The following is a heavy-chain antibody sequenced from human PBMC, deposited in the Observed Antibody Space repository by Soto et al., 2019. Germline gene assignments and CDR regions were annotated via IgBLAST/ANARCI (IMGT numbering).Heavy chain of an antibody. Sequence: ASVKVSCKASGYTFTSYGISWVRQAPGQGLEWMGWISAYNGNTNYAQKLQGRVTMTTDTSTSTAYMELRSLRSDDTAVYYCARWTLSPYYDFWSGSHYFDYWGQGTLVTVS. D-gene: IGHD3-3*01. J-gene: IGHJ4*02. V-gene: IGHV1-18*01. CDR3: ARWTLSPYYDFWSGSHYFDY. CDR1: GYTFTSYG. CDR2: ISAYNGNT.